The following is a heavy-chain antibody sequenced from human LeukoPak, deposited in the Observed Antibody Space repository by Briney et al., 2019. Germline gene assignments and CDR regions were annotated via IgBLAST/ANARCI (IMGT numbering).Heavy chain of an antibody. Sequence: GWSLRLSCAASGFTFSRFAMSWVRQAPGKGLEWVSGITGTGGSTYYADSVKGRFTISRDNSKNTLHLQMNSLRAEDTAVYYCAKGSSWYPYNWFDAWGQGTLVTVSS. CDR2: ITGTGGST. CDR1: GFTFSRFA. V-gene: IGHV3-23*01. D-gene: IGHD6-13*01. CDR3: AKGSSWYPYNWFDA. J-gene: IGHJ5*02.